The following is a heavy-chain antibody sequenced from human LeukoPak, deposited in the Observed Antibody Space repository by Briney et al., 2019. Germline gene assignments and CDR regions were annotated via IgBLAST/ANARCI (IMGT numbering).Heavy chain of an antibody. J-gene: IGHJ4*02. CDR3: ATGRWLRLFDY. CDR1: GFTVRSTY. Sequence: GGSLRLSCAASGFTVRSTYMSWVSQAPGKGLEWVSIIYAGGSAYYADSVKGRFTISRDNSKNTLYLQMNSLRVEDTAVYYCATGRWLRLFDYWGQGTLVTVSS. CDR2: IYAGGSA. D-gene: IGHD5-24*01. V-gene: IGHV3-66*01.